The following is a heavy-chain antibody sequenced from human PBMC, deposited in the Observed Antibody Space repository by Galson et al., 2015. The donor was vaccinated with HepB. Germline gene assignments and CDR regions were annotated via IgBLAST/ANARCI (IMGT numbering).Heavy chain of an antibody. D-gene: IGHD2-2*01. CDR2: ISYDGSNK. CDR1: GFTFSSYA. CDR3: AREYPLDY. Sequence: SLRLSCAASGFTFSSYAMHWVRQAPGKGLEWVAVISYDGSNKYYADSVKGRFTISRDNSKNTLYLQMNSLRAEDTAVYYCAREYPLDYWGQGTLVTVSS. J-gene: IGHJ4*02. V-gene: IGHV3-30-3*01.